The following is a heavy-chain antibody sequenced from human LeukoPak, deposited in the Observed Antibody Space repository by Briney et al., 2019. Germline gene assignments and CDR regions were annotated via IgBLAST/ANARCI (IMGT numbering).Heavy chain of an antibody. CDR2: INSDGSST. D-gene: IGHD3-10*01. Sequence: GGSLRLSCAASGFTFSSYWMHWVRQVPGKGLVWVSRINSDGSSTSYADSVKGRFTISRDNAKNTLYVQMNCLRAEDTAVYYCSTGSGHAFDIWGRGTMVTVS. J-gene: IGHJ3*02. CDR3: STGSGHAFDI. V-gene: IGHV3-74*01. CDR1: GFTFSSYW.